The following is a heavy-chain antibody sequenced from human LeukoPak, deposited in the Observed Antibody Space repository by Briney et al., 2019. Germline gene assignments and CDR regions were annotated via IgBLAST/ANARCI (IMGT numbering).Heavy chain of an antibody. V-gene: IGHV4-59*01. CDR3: ARASSWDCSGGSCYFFYGMDV. D-gene: IGHD2-15*01. J-gene: IGHJ6*02. CDR2: IYYSGST. Sequence: SETLSLTCTVSGGSISSYYWSWIRQPPGKGVEWIGYIYYSGSTNYNPSLKSRVTISVDTSKNQFSLKLSSVTAADTAVYYCARASSWDCSGGSCYFFYGMDVWGQGTTVTVSS. CDR1: GGSISSYY.